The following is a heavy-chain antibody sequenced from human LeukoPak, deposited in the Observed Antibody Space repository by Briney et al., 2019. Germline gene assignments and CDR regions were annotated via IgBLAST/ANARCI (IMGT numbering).Heavy chain of an antibody. V-gene: IGHV1-46*01. CDR2: INPSGGST. J-gene: IGHJ4*02. CDR1: GYTFTSYY. Sequence: ASVKVSCKASGYTFTSYYMHWVRQAPGQGLEWMGIINPSGGSTSYAQKFQGRVTMTRDTSTGTVYMELSSLRSEDTAVYFCARVTGGANFDHWGQGTLVTVSS. D-gene: IGHD1-14*01. CDR3: ARVTGGANFDH.